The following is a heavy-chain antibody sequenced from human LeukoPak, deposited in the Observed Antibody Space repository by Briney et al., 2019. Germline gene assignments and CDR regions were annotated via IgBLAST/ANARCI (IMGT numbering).Heavy chain of an antibody. J-gene: IGHJ4*02. CDR3: ARVYRAWGLVPPPLYY. CDR2: MNPNRGNT. D-gene: IGHD3-16*01. V-gene: IGHV1-8*01. Sequence: ASVKVSCKASGYTFTSYDINWVRQATGQGLEWMGWMNPNRGNTGYAQKFQGRVTMTRNTSISTAYMKLSSLRSEDTAVYYCARVYRAWGLVPPPLYYWGQGTLVTVSS. CDR1: GYTFTSYD.